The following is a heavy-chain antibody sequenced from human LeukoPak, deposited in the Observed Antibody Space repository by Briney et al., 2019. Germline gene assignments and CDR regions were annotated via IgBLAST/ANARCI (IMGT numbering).Heavy chain of an antibody. J-gene: IGHJ4*02. V-gene: IGHV3-48*01. CDR2: ITSSSSTI. Sequence: VGSLRLSCAASGFTFSSYDMNWVRQAPGKGLEWVSYITSSSSTIYYADSVKGRFTVSRDNAKNSLYLQMNSLRVEDTAVYYCASPAYCGGDCYGWGQGTLVTVSS. D-gene: IGHD2-21*01. CDR3: ASPAYCGGDCYG. CDR1: GFTFSSYD.